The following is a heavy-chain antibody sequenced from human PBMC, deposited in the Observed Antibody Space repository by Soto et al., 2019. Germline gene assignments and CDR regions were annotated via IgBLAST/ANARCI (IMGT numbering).Heavy chain of an antibody. J-gene: IGHJ4*01. Sequence: QVPLVQSGAEVKKPGASVKVSCKASGYTFTSYAMDWVSQAPGQRLEWMGWINAGNGNTKYSQKFQGRVTITRDTSASTAYMELSSLRSEYTAVYYCARDMGFGLSDYWGHGTLVTVSS. V-gene: IGHV1-3*01. CDR2: INAGNGNT. CDR3: ARDMGFGLSDY. CDR1: GYTFTSYA. D-gene: IGHD3-10*01.